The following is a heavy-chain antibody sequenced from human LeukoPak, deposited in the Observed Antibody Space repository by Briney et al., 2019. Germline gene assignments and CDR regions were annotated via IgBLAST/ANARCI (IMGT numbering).Heavy chain of an antibody. J-gene: IGHJ6*02. D-gene: IGHD3-10*01. CDR3: ARDRGFGELLSDYFYDYVMDV. V-gene: IGHV3-30*03. CDR2: IPYDGSNK. Sequence: GGSLRLSCAASGFTFSNAWMSWVRQAPGKGLEWVAVIPYDGSNKYYADSVKGRFTISRDNSKNTLYLQMNSLRAEDTAVYYCARDRGFGELLSDYFYDYVMDVWGQGTTVTVSS. CDR1: GFTFSNAW.